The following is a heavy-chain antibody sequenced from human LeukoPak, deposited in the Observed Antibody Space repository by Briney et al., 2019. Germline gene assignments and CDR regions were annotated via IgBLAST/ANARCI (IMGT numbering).Heavy chain of an antibody. Sequence: PGGSLRLSCAGSGFTFSSYWMSWVRQAPGKGLEWVANIKQDGSEKYYVDSVKGRFTISRDNAKNSLYLQMNSLRAEDTAVYYCARDSSGYYSPGLFDYWGQGTLVTVSS. J-gene: IGHJ4*02. CDR1: GFTFSSYW. CDR3: ARDSSGYYSPGLFDY. D-gene: IGHD3-22*01. CDR2: IKQDGSEK. V-gene: IGHV3-7*01.